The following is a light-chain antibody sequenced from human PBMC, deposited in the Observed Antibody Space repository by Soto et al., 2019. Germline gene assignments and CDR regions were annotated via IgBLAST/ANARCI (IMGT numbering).Light chain of an antibody. CDR3: QQYGGSPKT. V-gene: IGKV3-20*01. J-gene: IGKJ1*01. CDR1: QVVTSNN. CDR2: GAS. Sequence: EIVLTQSPGTLSCSPGKKPPPPARPIQVVTSNNLAGPQQKPGQAPRPLIYGASSRATGIPDRFSGSGSGTDFTLTISRLEPEDFAVYYCQQYGGSPKTFGQGTKVEIK.